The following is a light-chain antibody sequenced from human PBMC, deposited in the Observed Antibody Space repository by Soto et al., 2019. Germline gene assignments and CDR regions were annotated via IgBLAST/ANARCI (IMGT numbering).Light chain of an antibody. J-gene: IGKJ4*01. CDR2: SAS. CDR1: QPISSW. Sequence: IQVTQSPSSVSASVGDRVTITCRASQPISSWLAWYQQKPGQPPNLLTYSASTLRSGVPSRFSGSESGTLFTLTITNLQPEDFATYYCQQASSFPLTFGGGTKVDIK. CDR3: QQASSFPLT. V-gene: IGKV1-12*01.